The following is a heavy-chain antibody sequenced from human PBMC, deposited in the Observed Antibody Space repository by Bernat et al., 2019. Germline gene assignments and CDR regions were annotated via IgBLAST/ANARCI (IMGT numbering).Heavy chain of an antibody. CDR2: IYYSGST. V-gene: IGHV4-31*03. D-gene: IGHD3-10*01. CDR1: GGSISSGGYY. Sequence: QVQLQESGPGLVKPSQTLSLTCTVSGGSISSGGYYWSWIRQHPGKGLEWIGYIYYSGSTYYNPSLKSRVTISVDTSKNQFSLKLSSVTAADTAVYYCAREGNGGSGSYYPYYYYYMDVWGKGTTVTVSS. CDR3: AREGNGGSGSYYPYYYYYMDV. J-gene: IGHJ6*03.